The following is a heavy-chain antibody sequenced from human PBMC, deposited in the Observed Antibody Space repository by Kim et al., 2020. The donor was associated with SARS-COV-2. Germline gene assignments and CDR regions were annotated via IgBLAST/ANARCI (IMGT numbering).Heavy chain of an antibody. J-gene: IGHJ4*02. Sequence: SVKGRFTISRDNSKKTLYLQMNSLRAEDTAVYYCAKVSLIVVVIANFDYWGQGTLVTVSS. V-gene: IGHV3-23*01. D-gene: IGHD3-22*01. CDR3: AKVSLIVVVIANFDY.